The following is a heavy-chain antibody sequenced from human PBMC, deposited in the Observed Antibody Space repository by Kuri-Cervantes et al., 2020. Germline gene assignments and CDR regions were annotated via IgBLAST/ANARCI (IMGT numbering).Heavy chain of an antibody. D-gene: IGHD7-27*01. Sequence: SETLSLTCAVYGGSFSGYYWAWIRQSPGKGLEWIGSIYYSGSTYYNPSLKSRVTIPVDTSKNQFSLKLSSVTAADTAVYYCATPLGISSEYYFDYWGQGTLVTVSS. CDR3: ATPLGISSEYYFDY. V-gene: IGHV4-39*01. J-gene: IGHJ4*02. CDR2: IYYSGST. CDR1: GGSFSGYY.